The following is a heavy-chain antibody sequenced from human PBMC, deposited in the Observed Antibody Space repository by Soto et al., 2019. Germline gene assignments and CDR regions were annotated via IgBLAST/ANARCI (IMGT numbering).Heavy chain of an antibody. J-gene: IGHJ4*02. Sequence: PSETLSLTYSVSGDSISSSGYYWSWIRQRPGKGLEWIGNIYYSGSSYNNPSLKSRVTISVNTSKNQFSLNLRSVTAADTAVYYCAIDSDYYSSGSFVSLGQG. CDR2: IYYSGSS. CDR3: AIDSDYYSSGSFVS. D-gene: IGHD3-10*01. V-gene: IGHV4-31*03. CDR1: GDSISSSGYY.